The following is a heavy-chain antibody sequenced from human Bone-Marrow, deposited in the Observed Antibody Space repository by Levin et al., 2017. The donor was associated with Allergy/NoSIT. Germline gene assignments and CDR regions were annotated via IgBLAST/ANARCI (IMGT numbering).Heavy chain of an antibody. D-gene: IGHD3-10*01. CDR2: IRASDTYT. CDR3: ARFFWYSGSGSYPDY. CDR1: GFTFSDYY. J-gene: IGHJ4*02. V-gene: IGHV3-11*03. Sequence: KRGESLKISCTASGFTFSDYYFTWIRRAPGKGLEWVSHIRASDTYTTYADSVKGRFIISRDNARNSLYLQMNSLRAEDTAVYYCARFFWYSGSGSYPDYWGPGTLVTVSS.